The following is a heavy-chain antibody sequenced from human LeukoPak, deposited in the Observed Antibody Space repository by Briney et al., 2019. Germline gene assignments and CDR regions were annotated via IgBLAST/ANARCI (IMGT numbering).Heavy chain of an antibody. CDR2: VHYNGAT. J-gene: IGHJ5*02. CDR1: GGSVTSTTYY. Sequence: SETLSLTCTVSGGSVTSTTYYWGWVRQPPGKGLEWVGVVHYNGATYYDPSLKSRVTMSIDTSENQFSLKVTSVTAADKAVYYCARRRVEAAAGWFDPWGQGTLVTVSS. V-gene: IGHV4-39*01. CDR3: ARRRVEAAAGWFDP. D-gene: IGHD2-15*01.